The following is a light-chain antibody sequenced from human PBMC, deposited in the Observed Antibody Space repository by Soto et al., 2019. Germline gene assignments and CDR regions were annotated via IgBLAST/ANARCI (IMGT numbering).Light chain of an antibody. Sequence: DLQITQSPSTLSASVVERVTITFRASQSISEWLAWYQQKPGRAPKLLIYHASRLGTGVPSRFSGSGSGTEFTLTITSLQPDDFGTYYCQQYNNMWTFGQGTKVDIK. CDR3: QQYNNMWT. J-gene: IGKJ1*01. CDR2: HAS. V-gene: IGKV1-5*01. CDR1: QSISEW.